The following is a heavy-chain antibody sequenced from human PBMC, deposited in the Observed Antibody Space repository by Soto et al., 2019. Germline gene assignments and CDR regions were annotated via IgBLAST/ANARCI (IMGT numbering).Heavy chain of an antibody. CDR3: ARRIAAAGSHYYYGMHV. V-gene: IGHV1-69*12. CDR1: GGTFSSYA. D-gene: IGHD6-13*01. J-gene: IGHJ6*01. Sequence: QVQLVQSGAEVKKPGSSVKVSCKASGGTFSSYAISWVRQAPGQGLEWMGGIIPIFGTANYAQKFKGRVTITAGEAASAAYMELSSLRAEDTAVYYCARRIAAAGSHYYYGMHVWGQGTTVTVSS. CDR2: IIPIFGTA.